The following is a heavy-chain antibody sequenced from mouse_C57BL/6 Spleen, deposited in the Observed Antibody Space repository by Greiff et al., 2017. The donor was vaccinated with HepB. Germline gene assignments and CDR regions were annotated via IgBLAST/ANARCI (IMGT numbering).Heavy chain of an antibody. CDR3: ARDYYGSSYEYAMDY. J-gene: IGHJ4*01. D-gene: IGHD1-1*01. CDR2: IYPGDGDT. Sequence: VQLQQSGPELVKPGASVKISCKASGYAFSSSWMNWVKQRPGKGLEWIGRIYPGDGDTNYNGKFKGKATLTADKSSSTAYMQLSSLTSEDSAVYFCARDYYGSSYEYAMDYWGQGTSVTVSS. V-gene: IGHV1-82*01. CDR1: GYAFSSSW.